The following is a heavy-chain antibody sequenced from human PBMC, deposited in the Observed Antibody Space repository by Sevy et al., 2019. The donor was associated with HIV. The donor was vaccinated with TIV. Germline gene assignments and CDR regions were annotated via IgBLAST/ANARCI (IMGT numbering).Heavy chain of an antibody. CDR1: GFTFSSYW. J-gene: IGHJ4*02. V-gene: IGHV3-7*03. Sequence: GGSLRLSCAASGFTFSSYWMSWVRQAPGKGLEWVANIKQDGSEKYYVDSVKGRFTISRDNAKNSLYLQMNSLGAEDTAVYYCARERGHYYFDYWGQGTLVTVSS. D-gene: IGHD5-12*01. CDR2: IKQDGSEK. CDR3: ARERGHYYFDY.